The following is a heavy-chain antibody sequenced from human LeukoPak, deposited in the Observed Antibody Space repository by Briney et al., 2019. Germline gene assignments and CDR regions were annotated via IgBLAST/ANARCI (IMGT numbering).Heavy chain of an antibody. CDR3: TSRGWIVGLVDY. D-gene: IGHD3-22*01. CDR2: IYYSGTT. CDR1: GASISSGTYY. Sequence: SETLSLTCTVSGASISSGTYYWGWIRQPPGKGLEWIASIYYSGTTYYNPSLKSRVSISADTSKNQFSLKLSSVTAADTAMYYCTSRGWIVGLVDYWGQGTLVTVSS. J-gene: IGHJ4*02. V-gene: IGHV4-39*01.